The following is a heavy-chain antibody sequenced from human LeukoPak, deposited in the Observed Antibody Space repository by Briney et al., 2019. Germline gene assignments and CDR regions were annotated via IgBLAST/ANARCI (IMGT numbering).Heavy chain of an antibody. J-gene: IGHJ5*02. CDR3: ARVYSSSSGWFDP. D-gene: IGHD6-6*01. V-gene: IGHV4-34*01. Sequence: KPSETLSLTCAVYGGSFSGYYWSWIRQPPGKGLEWIGEINHSGSTNYNPSLKSRVTISADTSKNQFSLKLSSVTAADTAVYYCARVYSSSSGWFDPWGQGTLVTVSS. CDR2: INHSGST. CDR1: GGSFSGYY.